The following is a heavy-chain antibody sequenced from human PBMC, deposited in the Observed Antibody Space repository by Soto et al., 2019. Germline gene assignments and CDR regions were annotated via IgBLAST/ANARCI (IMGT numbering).Heavy chain of an antibody. J-gene: IGHJ4*02. V-gene: IGHV4-39*01. CDR3: ARRVYDILTGPAATYDY. D-gene: IGHD3-9*01. CDR1: GGSISSSSYY. Sequence: QLQLQESGPGLVKPSETLSLTCTVSGGSISSSSYYWGWIRQPPGKGLEWIGSIYYSGSTYYNPSLKSRVTISVDTSKNQFSLKLSSVTAADTAVYYCARRVYDILTGPAATYDYWGQGTLVTVSS. CDR2: IYYSGST.